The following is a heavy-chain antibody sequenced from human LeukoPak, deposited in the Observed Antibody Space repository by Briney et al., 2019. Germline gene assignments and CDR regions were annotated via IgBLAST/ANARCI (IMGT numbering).Heavy chain of an antibody. CDR1: GFTFNLYT. CDR2: ITRSASPM. J-gene: IGHJ1*01. D-gene: IGHD3-22*01. V-gene: IGHV3-21*01. Sequence: GRSLRLSCVTSGFTFNLYTMNWVRQAPGKGLEWVSSITRSASPMYYADSVKGRFTISRDNARNSLYLQMNSLRDEDTAVYYCARSYYDNSGYYRHWGQGTLVSVSS. CDR3: ARSYYDNSGYYRH.